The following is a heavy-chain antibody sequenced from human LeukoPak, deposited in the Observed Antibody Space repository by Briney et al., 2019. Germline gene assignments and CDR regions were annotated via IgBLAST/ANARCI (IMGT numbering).Heavy chain of an antibody. CDR3: ARVGDDYNEYVDY. CDR2: ISSSSGTI. D-gene: IGHD5-24*01. J-gene: IGHJ4*02. CDR1: GFTFSSYS. Sequence: GGSLRLSCAASGFTFSSYSMNWVRQAPGKGLEWVSYISSSSGTIYYADSVKGRFTISRDNAKNSLLLQMNSLRAEDSAVYYCARVGDDYNEYVDYWGQGTLVTVSS. V-gene: IGHV3-48*04.